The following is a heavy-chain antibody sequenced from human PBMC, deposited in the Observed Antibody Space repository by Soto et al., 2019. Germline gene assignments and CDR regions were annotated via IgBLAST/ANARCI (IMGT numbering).Heavy chain of an antibody. J-gene: IGHJ4*02. V-gene: IGHV3-30*04. CDR1: GFRFSGFA. CDR3: ARDLGGYVHLWDKSYY. Sequence: QVQLVESGGGVVQPGASLRLSCAASGFRFSGFAMHWVRQAPGKGLEWVAVTSFDASENFYVDSVKGRFSISRDDSHNTVVLEMDGLRPEDKGIYYCARDLGGYVHLWDKSYYWGQGTLVNVSS. D-gene: IGHD3-10*01. CDR2: TSFDASEN.